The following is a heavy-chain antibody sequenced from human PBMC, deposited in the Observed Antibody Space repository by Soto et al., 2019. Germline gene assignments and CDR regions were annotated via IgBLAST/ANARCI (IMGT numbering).Heavy chain of an antibody. J-gene: IGHJ4*02. CDR3: ARLTLAQDSSGYHIFDY. V-gene: IGHV3-30*03. D-gene: IGHD3-22*01. Sequence: PGGSLRLSCEASGFTFRSYGMHWVRQAPGKWLEWVAVMKSDGSRDHIDSVKGRFTIFRDNSKNTLYLQMNNLRPEDTALYYCARLTLAQDSSGYHIFDYWGLGTLVTVSS. CDR2: MKSDGSR. CDR1: GFTFRSYG.